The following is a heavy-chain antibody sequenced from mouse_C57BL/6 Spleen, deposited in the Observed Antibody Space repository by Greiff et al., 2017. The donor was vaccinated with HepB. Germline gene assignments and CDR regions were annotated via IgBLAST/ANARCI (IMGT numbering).Heavy chain of an antibody. J-gene: IGHJ3*01. Sequence: EVKLMESGGGLVKPGGSLKLSCAASGFTFSDYGMHWVRQAPEKGLEWVAYISSGSSTIYYADTVKGRFTISRDNAKNTLFLQMTSLRSEDTAMYYWARGGYYGSSSFAYWGQGTLVTVSA. CDR3: ARGGYYGSSSFAY. CDR1: GFTFSDYG. D-gene: IGHD1-1*01. V-gene: IGHV5-17*01. CDR2: ISSGSSTI.